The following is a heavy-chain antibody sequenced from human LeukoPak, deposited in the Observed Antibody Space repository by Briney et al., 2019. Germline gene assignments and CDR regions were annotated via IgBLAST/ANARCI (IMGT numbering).Heavy chain of an antibody. J-gene: IGHJ4*02. CDR3: ARLRRLIAGDPYFDY. CDR2: IYPGDSDT. Sequence: GESLKISCKGSGYGFTSYWIGWVRQMPGKGLEWMGIIYPGDSDTRYSPSFQGQVTISADKSSSTAYLQWSSLKASDTAMYYCARLRRLIAGDPYFDYWGQGTLVTVSS. D-gene: IGHD6-13*01. V-gene: IGHV5-51*01. CDR1: GYGFTSYW.